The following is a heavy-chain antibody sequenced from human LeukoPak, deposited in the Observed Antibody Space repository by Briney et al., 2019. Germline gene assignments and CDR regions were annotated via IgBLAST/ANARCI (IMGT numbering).Heavy chain of an antibody. V-gene: IGHV4-34*01. CDR3: SRYLLRWAAAGTRNAFDI. CDR2: IKHSGST. Sequence: SETLSLTCAAYGGSFSGYYWSWIRQPPGKGLEWIGEIKHSGSTNNTPSPQSRVTTSADTSKNQFYLMRSSMTTADTAVYSCSRYLLRWAAAGTRNAFDIWGQGTMVTVSS. J-gene: IGHJ3*02. D-gene: IGHD6-13*01. CDR1: GGSFSGYY.